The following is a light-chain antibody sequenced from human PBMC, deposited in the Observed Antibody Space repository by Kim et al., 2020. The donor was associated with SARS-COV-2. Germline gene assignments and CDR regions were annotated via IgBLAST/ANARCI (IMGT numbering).Light chain of an antibody. CDR1: QSVSSY. J-gene: IGKJ4*01. Sequence: SSPGEKANRPCWDSQSVSSYVAWYQQQPGQAPRLRSYDAANRATGIPARFSGRGSGTEFTLTSSSLEPEDFAGYYRQQRNNWIPTFGGGTKVDIK. CDR3: QQRNNWIPT. V-gene: IGKV3-11*01. CDR2: DAA.